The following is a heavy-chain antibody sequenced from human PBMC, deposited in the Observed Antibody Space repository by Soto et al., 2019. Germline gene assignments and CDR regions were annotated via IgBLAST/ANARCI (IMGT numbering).Heavy chain of an antibody. V-gene: IGHV3-66*01. J-gene: IGHJ2*01. CDR3: ARALSPRGYWYFDL. CDR2: IYSGGST. Sequence: HPGGCLRLSCAASGFTVSSNYMSWVRQAPGKGLEWVSVIYSGGSTYYADSVKGRFTISRDNSKNTLYLQMNSLRAEDTAVYYCARALSPRGYWYFDLWGRGTLVTVSS. CDR1: GFTVSSNY.